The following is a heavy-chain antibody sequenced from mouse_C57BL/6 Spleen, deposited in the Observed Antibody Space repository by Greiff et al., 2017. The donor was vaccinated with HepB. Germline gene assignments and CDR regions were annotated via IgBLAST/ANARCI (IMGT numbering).Heavy chain of an antibody. J-gene: IGHJ2*01. CDR2: INPNNGGT. V-gene: IGHV1-22*01. D-gene: IGHD1-1*01. CDR3: ARETYYGSPYFDY. Sequence: EVQLQQSGPELVKPGASVKMSCKASGYTFTDYNMHWVKQSHGKSLEWIGYINPNNGGTSYNQKFKGKATLTVNKSSSTAYMELRSLTSEDSAVYYCARETYYGSPYFDYWGQGTTLTVSS. CDR1: GYTFTDYN.